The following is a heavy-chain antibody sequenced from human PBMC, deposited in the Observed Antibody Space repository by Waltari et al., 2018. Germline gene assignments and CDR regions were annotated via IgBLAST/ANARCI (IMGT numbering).Heavy chain of an antibody. J-gene: IGHJ4*02. V-gene: IGHV3-33*01. CDR2: IWYDGSNK. D-gene: IGHD3-22*01. CDR3: ASQYYYDSSGYPGY. Sequence: QVQLVESGGGVVQPGRSLRLSCAASGFTFISYGMHWVRQAPGKGLEWVAVIWYDGSNKYYADSVKGRFTISRDNSKNTLYLQMNSLRAEDTAVYYCASQYYYDSSGYPGYWGQGTLVTVSS. CDR1: GFTFISYG.